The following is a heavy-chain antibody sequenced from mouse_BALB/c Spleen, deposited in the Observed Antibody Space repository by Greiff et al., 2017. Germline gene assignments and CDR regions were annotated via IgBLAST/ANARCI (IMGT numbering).Heavy chain of an antibody. Sequence: VQLQHSGPELVKPGASVKMSCKASGYTFTDYVISWVKQRTGQGLEWIGEIYPGSGSTYYNEKFKGKATLTADKSSNTAYMQLSSLTSEDSAVYFCARGYYRYFDVGGAGTTVTVSS. J-gene: IGHJ1*01. CDR3: ARGYYRYFDV. CDR1: GYTFTDYV. CDR2: IYPGSGST. V-gene: IGHV1-77*01.